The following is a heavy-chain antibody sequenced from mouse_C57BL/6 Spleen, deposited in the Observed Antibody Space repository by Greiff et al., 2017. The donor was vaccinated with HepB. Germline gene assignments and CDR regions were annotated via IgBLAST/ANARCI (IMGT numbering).Heavy chain of an antibody. CDR1: GYSFTSYY. D-gene: IGHD3-3*01. V-gene: IGHV1-66*01. CDR2: IYPGSGNT. CDR3: ARKRLFYAMDY. J-gene: IGHJ4*01. Sequence: QVQLQQSGPELVKPGASVKISCKASGYSFTSYYIHWVKQRPGQGLEWIGWIYPGSGNTKYNEKFKGKATLTADTSSSTAYMQLSSLTSEDSAVYYCARKRLFYAMDYWGQGTSVTVSS.